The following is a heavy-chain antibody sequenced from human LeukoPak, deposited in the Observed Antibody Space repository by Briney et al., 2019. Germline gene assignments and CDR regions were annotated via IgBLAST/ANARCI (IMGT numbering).Heavy chain of an antibody. CDR1: GGTFSSYA. CDR3: ARGGEAAGTFGY. Sequence: SVKVSCKASGGTFSSYAISWVRQAPGQGLEWMGGIIPIFGTANYAQKFQGRVTITRNTSISTAYMELSSLRSEDTAVYYCARGGEAAGTFGYWGQGTLVTVSS. CDR2: IIPIFGTA. D-gene: IGHD6-13*01. J-gene: IGHJ4*02. V-gene: IGHV1-69*05.